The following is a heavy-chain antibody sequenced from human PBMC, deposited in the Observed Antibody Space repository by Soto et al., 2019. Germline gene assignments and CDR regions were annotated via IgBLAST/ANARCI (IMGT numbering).Heavy chain of an antibody. CDR2: INHSGST. CDR3: ATERSDGTVTYLY. D-gene: IGHD4-17*01. V-gene: IGHV4-34*01. CDR1: GGSFSGYY. Sequence: QVQLQQWGAGLLKPSETLSLTCAVYGGSFSGYYWSWIRQPPGKGLEWMGEINHSGSTNYNPSLKSRVTLSVDTSKNQFSLKVSSVTAADTAVYYCATERSDGTVTYLYWGQGTLVTVSS. J-gene: IGHJ4*02.